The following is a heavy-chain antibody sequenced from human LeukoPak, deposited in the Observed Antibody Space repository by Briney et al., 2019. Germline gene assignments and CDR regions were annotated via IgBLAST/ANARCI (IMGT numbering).Heavy chain of an antibody. CDR2: IFPSGGEI. V-gene: IGHV3-23*01. J-gene: IGHJ4*02. CDR3: ARDSGFSGTQRGEY. CDR1: GFTFSTFA. D-gene: IGHD3/OR15-3a*01. Sequence: PGGSLRLSCAASGFTFSTFAMIWVRQPPGKGLEWVSSIFPSGGEIHYADSVRGRFTISRDNSKSTLSLQMNSLRAEDTAVYYCARDSGFSGTQRGEYWGQGTLVTVSS.